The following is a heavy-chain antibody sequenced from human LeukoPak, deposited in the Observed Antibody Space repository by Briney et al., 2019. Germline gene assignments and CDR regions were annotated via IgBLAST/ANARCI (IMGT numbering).Heavy chain of an antibody. D-gene: IGHD3-22*01. CDR1: GYSISSGYY. Sequence: PSETLSLTCTVSGYSISSGYYWGWVRQPPGKGLEWIGNIHNIVIINYNPSLKSRVTISVDTSKNRFSLKLSSVTAADTAVYFCARGPYSYDSSGAFDIWGQGTMVTVSS. CDR3: ARGPYSYDSSGAFDI. CDR2: IHNIVII. V-gene: IGHV4-38-2*02. J-gene: IGHJ3*02.